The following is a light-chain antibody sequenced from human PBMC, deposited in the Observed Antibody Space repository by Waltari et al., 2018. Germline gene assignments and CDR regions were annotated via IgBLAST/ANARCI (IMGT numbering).Light chain of an antibody. J-gene: IGKJ3*01. V-gene: IGKV4-1*01. CDR3: QQYYFSPPT. CDR2: WES. Sequence: DIVMTQSPDSLSLSLGERATIDCKSSHDLLYSSTNKNYLAWYQQKAGQPPKLLIYWESTRESGVPDRFSGSGSGTDFTLPITGLQAEDVAVYYCQQYYFSPPTFGPGTKVDFK. CDR1: HDLLYSSTNKNY.